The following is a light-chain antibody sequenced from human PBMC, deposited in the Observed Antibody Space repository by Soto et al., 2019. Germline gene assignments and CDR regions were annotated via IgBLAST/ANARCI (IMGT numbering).Light chain of an antibody. V-gene: IGLV1-44*01. CDR2: NNN. J-gene: IGLJ2*01. CDR1: TSNIGSKT. CDR3: STGDDSLPAV. Sequence: QSVLTQPPSASGTPGQRVTISCSGSTSNIGSKTVSWYQQLPGSATRVLIYNNNERPSGVPDRFAGSKSGTSASLAISGLQSEDEADYYCSTGDDSLPAVFGGGTKLTVL.